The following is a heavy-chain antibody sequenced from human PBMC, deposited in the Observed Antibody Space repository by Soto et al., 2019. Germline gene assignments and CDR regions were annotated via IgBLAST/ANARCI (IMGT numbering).Heavy chain of an antibody. V-gene: IGHV3-11*06. Sequence: PGGSLILSCAASGFIVSDYYMSWFRQTPGKGLAWVSCISTRSTYTNYADSVKGRFTISRDNAKNSLYLQMDSLRAEDTAVYYCAKGAFPKKYYYDSSGYYPTPGFDYWGQGTLVTVSS. CDR2: ISTRSTYT. D-gene: IGHD3-22*01. CDR3: AKGAFPKKYYYDSSGYYPTPGFDY. CDR1: GFIVSDYY. J-gene: IGHJ4*02.